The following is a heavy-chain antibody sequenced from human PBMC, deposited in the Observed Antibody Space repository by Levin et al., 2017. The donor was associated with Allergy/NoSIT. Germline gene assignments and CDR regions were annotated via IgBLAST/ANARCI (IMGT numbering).Heavy chain of an antibody. CDR1: GGSFSGYY. J-gene: IGHJ4*02. CDR3: ARVWSGVYYFDY. CDR2: INHSGST. V-gene: IGHV4-34*01. D-gene: IGHD3-3*01. Sequence: SETLSLTCAVYGGSFSGYYWSWIRQPPGKGLEWIGEINHSGSTNYNPSLKSRVTISVDTSKNQFSLKLSSVTAADTAVYYCARVWSGVYYFDYWGQGTLVTVSS.